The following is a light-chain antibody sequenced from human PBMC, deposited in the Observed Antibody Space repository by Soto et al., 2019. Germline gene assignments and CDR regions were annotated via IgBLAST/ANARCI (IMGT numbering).Light chain of an antibody. Sequence: QTVVAQESSLTVSPGGTVTLTCASSPGAFTSGHYPNWFQQKPGHDPRALIYSTSHRHSWTPARFSGSLLGGKAALTLSGVQPEDEAAYSCLLYYAGAWVFGGGTQLTVL. J-gene: IGLJ7*01. CDR2: STS. CDR3: LLYYAGAWV. CDR1: PGAFTSGHY. V-gene: IGLV7-43*01.